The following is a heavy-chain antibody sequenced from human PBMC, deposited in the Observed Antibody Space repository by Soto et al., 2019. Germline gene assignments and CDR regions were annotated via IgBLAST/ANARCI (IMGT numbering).Heavy chain of an antibody. Sequence: QVQLRQWGAGLLKPSETLSLTCAVFGGSFSDYYWTWIRQPPGKGLEWIVEINHSGTTSYNPSLNIRLTISVDTSNNQFSLKLSSVTAADTAVYYCARKPIYHFFAGYYSVDYWGQGTLVTVSS. CDR2: INHSGTT. V-gene: IGHV4-34*01. CDR3: ARKPIYHFFAGYYSVDY. CDR1: GGSFSDYY. J-gene: IGHJ4*02. D-gene: IGHD3-9*01.